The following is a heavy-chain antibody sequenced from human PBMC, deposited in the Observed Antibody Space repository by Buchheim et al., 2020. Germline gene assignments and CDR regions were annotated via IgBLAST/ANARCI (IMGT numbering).Heavy chain of an antibody. D-gene: IGHD2-15*01. J-gene: IGHJ4*02. V-gene: IGHV3-30*18. CDR2: ISYDGSNR. CDR1: GFTFSSYG. CDR3: AKTVVVAAAKSGFDY. Sequence: QVQLVESGGGVVQTGRSLRLSCAASGFTFSSYGMHWVRQAPGKGLEWVAVISYDGSNRYYADSVQGRFNIYSDNSKNTLYLQMNSLRAEDTAVYYCAKTVVVAAAKSGFDYWGQGTL.